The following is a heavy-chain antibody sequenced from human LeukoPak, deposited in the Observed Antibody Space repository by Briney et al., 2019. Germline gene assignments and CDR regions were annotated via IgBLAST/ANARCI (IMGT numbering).Heavy chain of an antibody. V-gene: IGHV4-30-2*01. J-gene: IGHJ3*02. CDR1: GGSISSGGYS. CDR3: ARVGCSGGSCYPGAFDI. Sequence: SETLSLTCAVSGGSISSGGYSWSWIRQPPGKGLEWIGYIYHSGSTYYNPSLKSRVTISVGRSKNQFSLKLSSVTAADTAVYYCARVGCSGGSCYPGAFDIWGQGTMVTVSS. CDR2: IYHSGST. D-gene: IGHD2-15*01.